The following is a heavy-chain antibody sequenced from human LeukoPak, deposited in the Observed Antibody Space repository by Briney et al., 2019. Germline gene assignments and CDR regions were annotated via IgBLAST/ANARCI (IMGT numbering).Heavy chain of an antibody. D-gene: IGHD3-16*01. CDR1: GDPITSGDYF. V-gene: IGHV4-30-4*01. CDR3: ARLGDLGMDV. J-gene: IGHJ6*02. Sequence: SQTLSVTCRVTGDPITSGDYFWSWVRQPPGKGLEWVGYIYHTGSSYCNPSLKNRLSLSVDTSKNQFSPNLTSVTVADTARYFCARLGDLGMDVWGQGTTVSVFS. CDR2: IYHTGSS.